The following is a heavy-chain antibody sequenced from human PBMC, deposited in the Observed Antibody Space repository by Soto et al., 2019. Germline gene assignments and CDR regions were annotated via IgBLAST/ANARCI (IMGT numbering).Heavy chain of an antibody. CDR1: GFTFTNYW. V-gene: IGHV3-74*01. Sequence: EVQLVESGGGLVQPRGSLRLSCAASGFTFTNYWMHWVRQVPGKGPEWVSRIKSDETTTDYADSVKGRFTISRDNAKNTVYLQMSSLRAEDTAVYSCARGLYLADGQDYWGQGILVTVSP. CDR2: IKSDETTT. CDR3: ARGLYLADGQDY. J-gene: IGHJ4*02.